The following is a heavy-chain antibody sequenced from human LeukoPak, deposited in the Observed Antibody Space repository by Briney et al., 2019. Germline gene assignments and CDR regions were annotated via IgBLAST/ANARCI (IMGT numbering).Heavy chain of an antibody. CDR3: AREEGPAARMDV. J-gene: IGHJ6*02. D-gene: IGHD2-2*01. CDR1: GFTFSDYY. Sequence: GGSLRLSCAASGFTFSDYYMSWISQAPGKGLEWVSYISSSGSTIYYADSVKGQFTISRDNAKNSLYLQMNSLRAEDTAVYYCAREEGPAARMDVWGQGTTVTVSS. CDR2: ISSSGSTI. V-gene: IGHV3-11*01.